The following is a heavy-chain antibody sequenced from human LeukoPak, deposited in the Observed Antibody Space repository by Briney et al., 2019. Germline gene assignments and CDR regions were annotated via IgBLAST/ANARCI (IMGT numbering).Heavy chain of an antibody. CDR1: GFTFSSYA. CDR3: AKGRGNTGGYYYYYYYGTHV. J-gene: IGHJ6*02. V-gene: IGHV3-30*04. CDR2: ISYDGSNK. Sequence: PGGSLRLSCAASGFTFSSYAMHWVRQAPGKGLEWVAVISYDGSNKYYADSVKGRFTISRDNSKNTLYLQMNSLRAEDTAVYYCAKGRGNTGGYYYYYYYGTHVWGQGTTVTVSS. D-gene: IGHD6-19*01.